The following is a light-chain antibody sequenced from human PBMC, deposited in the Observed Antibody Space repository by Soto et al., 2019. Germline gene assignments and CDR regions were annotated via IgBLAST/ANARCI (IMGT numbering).Light chain of an antibody. CDR2: ELS. Sequence: QSVLTQPPSASGSPGQSVTISCTGASSDIGGYNYVSWYQQHPGKAPKLMIYELSKRPSGVPDRFSGSKSGNTASLTVSGLQAEDEAIYYFSSHAGRNNIVIFAVGTQLTVL. CDR1: SSDIGGYNY. V-gene: IGLV2-8*01. CDR3: SSHAGRNNIVI. J-gene: IGLJ2*01.